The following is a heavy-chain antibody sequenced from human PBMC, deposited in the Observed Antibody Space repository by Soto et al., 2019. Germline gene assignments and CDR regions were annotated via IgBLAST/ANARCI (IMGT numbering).Heavy chain of an antibody. D-gene: IGHD1-26*01. Sequence: EVQLVESGGGLVKPGGSLRLSCAASGFTFSSYSMNWVRQAPGKGLEWVSSISSSSSYIYYADSVKGRFTISRDNAKNSLYLQMNGLRAEDTAVYYCAREIGGSYYDYYYYGMDVWGQGTTVTVSS. V-gene: IGHV3-21*01. CDR3: AREIGGSYYDYYYYGMDV. J-gene: IGHJ6*02. CDR1: GFTFSSYS. CDR2: ISSSSSYI.